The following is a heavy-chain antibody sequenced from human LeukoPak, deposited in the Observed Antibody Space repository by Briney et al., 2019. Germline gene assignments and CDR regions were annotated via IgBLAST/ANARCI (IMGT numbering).Heavy chain of an antibody. Sequence: GSLRLSCAASVFTVSRDYMSWIRPPPRKGLEWIGYIYYSGSTNYNPSLKSRVTISVDTSKNQFSLKLSSVTAADTAVYYCARQRAARLGGIDYGGQGTLVTVSS. J-gene: IGHJ4*02. V-gene: IGHV4-59*08. D-gene: IGHD6-6*01. CDR3: ARQRAARLGGIDY. CDR1: VFTVSRDY. CDR2: IYYSGST.